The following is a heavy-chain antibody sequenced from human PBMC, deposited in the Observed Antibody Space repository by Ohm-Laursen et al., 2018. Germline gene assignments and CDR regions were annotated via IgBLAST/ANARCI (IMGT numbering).Heavy chain of an antibody. Sequence: SLRLSCTASGFTVSSNYMSWVRQAPGKGLEWVSAISGSGGSTYYADSVKGRFTISRDNSKNTLYLQMNSLRDEDTAVYYCATAGPYSGDDYWGQGTLVNVSS. J-gene: IGHJ4*02. CDR1: GFTVSSNY. CDR2: ISGSGGST. V-gene: IGHV3-53*01. CDR3: ATAGPYSGDDY. D-gene: IGHD6-25*01.